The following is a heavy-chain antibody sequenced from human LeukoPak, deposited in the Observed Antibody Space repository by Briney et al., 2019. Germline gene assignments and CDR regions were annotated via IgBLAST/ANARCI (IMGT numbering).Heavy chain of an antibody. Sequence: GSLRLSCAASGFTFSSYAMSWVRQAPGKGLEWVSAIIGSGGSTYYADSVKGRFTISRDNSKNTLYLQMNSLRAEDTAVYYCAKSPPVLLWFGEGGFDYWGQGTLVTVSS. J-gene: IGHJ4*02. V-gene: IGHV3-23*01. CDR1: GFTFSSYA. D-gene: IGHD3-10*01. CDR2: IIGSGGST. CDR3: AKSPPVLLWFGEGGFDY.